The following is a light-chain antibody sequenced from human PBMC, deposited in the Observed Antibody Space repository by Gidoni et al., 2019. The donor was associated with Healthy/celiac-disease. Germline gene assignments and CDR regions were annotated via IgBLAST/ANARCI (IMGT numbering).Light chain of an antibody. CDR1: SSDVGGYNY. CDR2: AVS. J-gene: IGLJ3*02. V-gene: IGLV2-14*01. Sequence: QSALTQPASVSGSPGQSITISCTGTSSDVGGYNYVSWYQQHPGKAPKLMIYAVSNRPSGVSNRFSGSKSGNTASLTISGLQAEDEADYYCSSYTSSSTSFGGGTKLTVL. CDR3: SSYTSSSTS.